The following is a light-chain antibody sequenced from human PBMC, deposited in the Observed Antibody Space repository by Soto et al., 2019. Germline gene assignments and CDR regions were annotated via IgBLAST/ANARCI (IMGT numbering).Light chain of an antibody. Sequence: QSVLTQPPSASGTPGQRVTMSCSGSNSNIGSNTVNWYQQLPGTAPKLLIFSNNQRPSGVPDRFSGSKSGTSASLAISGLQSDDEADYYCAAWDDSLNGVVFGGGTKVTVL. CDR2: SNN. CDR1: NSNIGSNT. CDR3: AAWDDSLNGVV. J-gene: IGLJ2*01. V-gene: IGLV1-44*01.